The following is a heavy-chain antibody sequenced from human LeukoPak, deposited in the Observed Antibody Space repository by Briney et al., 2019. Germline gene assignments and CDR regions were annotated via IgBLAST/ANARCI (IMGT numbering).Heavy chain of an antibody. Sequence: RGSLRLSCAASGFTFSSYAMSWVRQAPGKGLEWVSAISGSGGSTYYADSVKGRFTISRDNSKNTLYLQMNSLRAEDTAVYYCAKGRVEGRYFDWLAHYYYYYGMDVWGQGTTVTVSS. CDR3: AKGRVEGRYFDWLAHYYYYYGMDV. V-gene: IGHV3-23*01. J-gene: IGHJ6*02. CDR2: ISGSGGST. D-gene: IGHD3-9*01. CDR1: GFTFSSYA.